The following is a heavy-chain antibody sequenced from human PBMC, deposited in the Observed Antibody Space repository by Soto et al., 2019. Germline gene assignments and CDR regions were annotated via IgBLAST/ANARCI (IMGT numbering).Heavy chain of an antibody. CDR2: ISAYNGNT. CDR1: GYTFTSYG. D-gene: IGHD3-3*01. J-gene: IGHJ6*02. Sequence: RASVKVSCKASGYTFTSYGISWVRQAPGQGLEWMGWISAYNGNTNYAQKLQGRVTMTTDTSTSTAYMELSSLRSEDTAVYYCAKPGYYDFWSGRKGYYYGMDVWGQGTTVTVSS. V-gene: IGHV1-18*01. CDR3: AKPGYYDFWSGRKGYYYGMDV.